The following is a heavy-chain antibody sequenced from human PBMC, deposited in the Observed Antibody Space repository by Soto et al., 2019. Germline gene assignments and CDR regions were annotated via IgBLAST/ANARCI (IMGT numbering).Heavy chain of an antibody. CDR2: INYSGST. V-gene: IGHV4-39*01. CDR3: ARRDELGFDY. J-gene: IGHJ4*02. Sequence: QLQLQESGPGLVKASETLSLTCTVSGGSIRSSSYYYWAWIRQPPGKGLKWIGSINYSGSTYYIPSLKSQATISVDTSKNQFSLKLSYVTAADTAVYYCARRDELGFDYWGQGTLVTVSS. D-gene: IGHD7-27*01. CDR1: GGSIRSSSYYY.